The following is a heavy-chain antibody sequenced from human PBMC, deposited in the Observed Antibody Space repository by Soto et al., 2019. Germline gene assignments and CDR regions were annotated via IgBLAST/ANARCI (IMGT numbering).Heavy chain of an antibody. V-gene: IGHV3-30*18. CDR3: AKEGVYSSSAPRTPPDYYYYGMDV. CDR1: GFTFSSYG. Sequence: PGGSLRLSCAASGFTFSSYGMHWVRQAPGKGLEWVAVISYDGSNKYYADSVKGRFTISRDNSKNTLYLQMNSLRAEDTAVYYCAKEGVYSSSAPRTPPDYYYYGMDVWGQGTTVTVSS. D-gene: IGHD6-6*01. J-gene: IGHJ6*02. CDR2: ISYDGSNK.